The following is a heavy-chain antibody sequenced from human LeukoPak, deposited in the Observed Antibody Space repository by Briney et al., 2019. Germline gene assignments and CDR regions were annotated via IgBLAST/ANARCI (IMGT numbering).Heavy chain of an antibody. CDR3: ARQHITMLRGLIQRPFDY. J-gene: IGHJ4*02. D-gene: IGHD3-10*01. CDR2: IYYSGST. Sequence: SETLSLTCTVPGDSINNGSYYWGWIRQPPGKGLEWIGSIYYSGSTYYNPSLKSRVTISVDTSKKLFSLNLRSVTAADSAFYYCARQHITMLRGLIQRPFDYWGQGTLVTVSS. CDR1: GDSINNGSYY. V-gene: IGHV4-39*02.